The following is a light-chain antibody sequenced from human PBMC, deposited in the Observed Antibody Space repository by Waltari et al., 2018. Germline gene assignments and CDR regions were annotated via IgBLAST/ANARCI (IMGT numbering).Light chain of an antibody. CDR2: SND. CDR3: ATWDGRVNGVL. Sequence: QSVLTQAPSVSGTPGQRVTISCSGTNHNIGSGSVNWYQQVPGMSPNLLIYSNDQRPSGVPDRFSGSKSGTSASLAISGLQSEDEADYYCATWDGRVNGVLFGGGTKVTVL. CDR1: NHNIGSGS. V-gene: IGLV1-44*01. J-gene: IGLJ2*01.